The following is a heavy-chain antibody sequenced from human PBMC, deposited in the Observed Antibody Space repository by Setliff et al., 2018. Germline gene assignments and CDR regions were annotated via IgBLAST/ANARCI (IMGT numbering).Heavy chain of an antibody. CDR2: INAGNGNT. Sequence: VKVSCKASGYTFTSYAMHWVRQAPGQRLEWMGWINAGNGNTKYSQKFQGRVTITRDTSASTAYMELSSLRSEDTAVYYCAREFTRYYNFWSAHRYYMDVWGKGTKVTVSS. D-gene: IGHD3-3*01. CDR1: GYTFTSYA. J-gene: IGHJ6*03. V-gene: IGHV1-3*01. CDR3: AREFTRYYNFWSAHRYYMDV.